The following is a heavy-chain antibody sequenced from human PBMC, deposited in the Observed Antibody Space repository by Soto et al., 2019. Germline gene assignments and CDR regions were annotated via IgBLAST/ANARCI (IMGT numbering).Heavy chain of an antibody. CDR2: IWYDGGNK. D-gene: IGHD6-13*01. J-gene: IGHJ6*02. CDR3: ARARSSWYFSVSYYYGMDV. Sequence: GGSLRLSCAASGFTFSSYGMHWVRQAPGKGLEWVAVIWYDGGNKYYADSVKGRFTISRDNSKNTLYLQMNSLRAEDTAVYYCARARSSWYFSVSYYYGMDVWGQGTTVTVSS. CDR1: GFTFSSYG. V-gene: IGHV3-33*01.